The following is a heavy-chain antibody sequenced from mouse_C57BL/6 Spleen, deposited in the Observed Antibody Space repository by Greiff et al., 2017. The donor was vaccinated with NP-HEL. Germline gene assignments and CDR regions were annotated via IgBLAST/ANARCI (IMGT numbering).Heavy chain of an antibody. D-gene: IGHD4-1*01. CDR2: INYDGSST. V-gene: IGHV5-16*01. CDR3: ARDHFVLGPWYFDV. Sequence: EVKLMESEGGLVQPGSSMKLSCTASGFTFSDYYMAWVRQVPEKGLEWVANINYDGSSTYYLDSLKSRFIISRDNAKNILYLQMSSLKSEDTATYYCARDHFVLGPWYFDVWGTGTTVTVSS. CDR1: GFTFSDYY. J-gene: IGHJ1*03.